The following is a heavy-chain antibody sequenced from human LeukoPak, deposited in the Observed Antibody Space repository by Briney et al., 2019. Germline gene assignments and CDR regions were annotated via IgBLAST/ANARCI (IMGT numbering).Heavy chain of an antibody. Sequence: SETLSLTCSVSGDSISYFYWSWIRQAAGKGLEWIGRISGSGSTDYNASLKSRVTMSVDTSKNQLSLKLSSVTAADTAVYYCARGSDWFDPWGQGTLVTVSS. J-gene: IGHJ5*02. V-gene: IGHV4-4*07. CDR2: ISGSGST. CDR1: GDSISYFY. CDR3: ARGSDWFDP.